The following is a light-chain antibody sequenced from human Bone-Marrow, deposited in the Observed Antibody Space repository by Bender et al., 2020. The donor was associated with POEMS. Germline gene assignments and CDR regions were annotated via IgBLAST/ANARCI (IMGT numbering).Light chain of an antibody. CDR1: VLAKKY. V-gene: IGLV3-27*01. Sequence: SYVLTRPPSVSVAPGQTARITCSGDVLAKKYARWLQQKPGQAPVLIIYKDIERPSGIPERFSGSSSGTTVTLAISGAQVEDEADYYCYCVADNSWVFGGGTKLTVL. CDR3: YCVADNSWV. J-gene: IGLJ3*02. CDR2: KDI.